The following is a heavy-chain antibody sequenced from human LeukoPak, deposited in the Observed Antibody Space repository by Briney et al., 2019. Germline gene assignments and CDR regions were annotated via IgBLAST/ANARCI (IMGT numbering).Heavy chain of an antibody. J-gene: IGHJ4*02. D-gene: IGHD6-13*01. CDR1: GGSISSYY. V-gene: IGHV4-59*01. CDR2: IYYSGST. CDR3: ARVKSGSSWYYDY. Sequence: SETLSLTCTVSGGSISSYYWSWIRQPPGKGLEWIGYIYYSGSTNYNPSLKSRVTISVDTSKNQFSLKLSSVIAADTAVYYCARVKSGSSWYYDYWGQGTLVTVSS.